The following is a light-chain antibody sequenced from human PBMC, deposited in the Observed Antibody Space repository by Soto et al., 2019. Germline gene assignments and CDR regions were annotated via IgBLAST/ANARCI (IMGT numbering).Light chain of an antibody. CDR3: HQSFAFPKT. J-gene: IGKJ2*01. Sequence: DIQLTQSPSSLSASVGDRVTITCRASQTITYYVNWYQHKPGGAPKLLIYAASNLQSGVPSRFSGSGSGTDFNLTISSLQLEDLATYYCHQSFAFPKTFGQGTKV. CDR2: AAS. CDR1: QTITYY. V-gene: IGKV1-39*01.